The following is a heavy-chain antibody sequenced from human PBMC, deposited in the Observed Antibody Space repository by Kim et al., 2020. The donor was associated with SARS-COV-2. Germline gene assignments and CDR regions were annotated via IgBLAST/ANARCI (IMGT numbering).Heavy chain of an antibody. CDR3: ARARSDQLLDP. V-gene: IGHV3-11*06. J-gene: IGHJ5*02. D-gene: IGHD2-2*01. Sequence: GGSLRLSCAASGFTFSDYYMSWIRQAPGKGLEWVSYISSSSYTNYADSVKGRFTISRDNAKNSLYLQMNSLRAEDTAVYYCARARSDQLLDPWGQGTLVTVSS. CDR1: GFTFSDYY. CDR2: ISSSSYT.